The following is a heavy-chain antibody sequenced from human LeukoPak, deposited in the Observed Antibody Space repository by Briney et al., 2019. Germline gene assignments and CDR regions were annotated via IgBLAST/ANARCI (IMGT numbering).Heavy chain of an antibody. Sequence: GGSLRLSCVASGFTVSSNYMSWVRQAPGKGLEWVSVIYSGGSTYYADSVKGRFTIPRDNSKNTLYLQMNSLRAEDTAVYYCARNYGSGLWDYYYGMDVWGQGTTVTVSS. D-gene: IGHD3-10*01. CDR2: IYSGGST. V-gene: IGHV3-66*01. CDR1: GFTVSSNY. CDR3: ARNYGSGLWDYYYGMDV. J-gene: IGHJ6*02.